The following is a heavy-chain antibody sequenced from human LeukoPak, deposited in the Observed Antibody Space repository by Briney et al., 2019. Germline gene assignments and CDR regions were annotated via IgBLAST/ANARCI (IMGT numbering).Heavy chain of an antibody. CDR2: IYYSGST. J-gene: IGHJ1*01. V-gene: IGHV4-39*07. Sequence: SETLSLTCTVSGGSISSSSYYWGWIRQPPGKGLEWIGSIYYSGSTYYNPSLKSRVTISVDTSKNHFSLKLSSVTAADSAVYYCARAIQGYYYDSSGYYPFQHWGQGTLVTVSS. D-gene: IGHD3-22*01. CDR1: GGSISSSSYY. CDR3: ARAIQGYYYDSSGYYPFQH.